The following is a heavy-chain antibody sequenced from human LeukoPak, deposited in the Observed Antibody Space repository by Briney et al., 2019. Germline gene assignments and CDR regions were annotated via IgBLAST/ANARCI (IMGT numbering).Heavy chain of an antibody. Sequence: PGRSLRLSCAASGFTFSSYAMHWVRQAPGKGLEWVAVISYDGSNKYYADSVKGRFTISRDNSKNTLYLQMNSLRAEDTAVYYCARAQKRWLQSLGGAFDIWGQGTMVTVSS. CDR1: GFTFSSYA. V-gene: IGHV3-30-3*01. D-gene: IGHD5-24*01. CDR2: ISYDGSNK. CDR3: ARAQKRWLQSLGGAFDI. J-gene: IGHJ3*02.